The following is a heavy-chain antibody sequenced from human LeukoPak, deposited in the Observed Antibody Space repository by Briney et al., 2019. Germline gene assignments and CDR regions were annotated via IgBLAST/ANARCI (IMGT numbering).Heavy chain of an antibody. CDR2: IYYSGST. V-gene: IGHV4-39*01. J-gene: IGHJ4*02. D-gene: IGHD2-2*01. CDR3: ASSTLRGRQYQLLFHY. Sequence: KPSETLSLTCTVSGGSISSSSYYWGWIRQPPGKGLEWIGSIYYSGSTYYNPSLKSRVTISVDTSKNQFSLKLSSVTAADTAVYYCASSTLRGRQYQLLFHYWGQGTLVTVSS. CDR1: GGSISSSSYY.